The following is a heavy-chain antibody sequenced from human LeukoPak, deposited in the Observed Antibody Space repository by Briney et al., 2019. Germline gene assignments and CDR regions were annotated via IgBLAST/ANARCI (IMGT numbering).Heavy chain of an antibody. Sequence: KPGGSLRLSCAASGSSVSDYYMSWIRQTPGKGLEWVSSISSSGNYIYYADSVKGRFTISRDNAKNSLYLQMNSLRAEDTAVYYCAREMVGYPGVFDYWGQGTLVTVSS. CDR3: AREMVGYPGVFDY. CDR2: ISSSGNYI. V-gene: IGHV3-11*04. CDR1: GSSVSDYY. J-gene: IGHJ4*02. D-gene: IGHD6-25*01.